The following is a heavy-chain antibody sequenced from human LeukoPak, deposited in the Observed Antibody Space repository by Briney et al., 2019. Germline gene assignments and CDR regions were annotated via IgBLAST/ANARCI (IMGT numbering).Heavy chain of an antibody. J-gene: IGHJ4*02. D-gene: IGHD6-13*01. CDR3: ARDLRGAAAAEYYFDY. V-gene: IGHV3-33*01. Sequence: PGGSLRLSCATSGFTFSRNGMHWVRQAPGKGLEWVAVIWYDGSNKYYADSVKGRFTISRDNSKNTLYLQMNSLGAEDTAVYYCARDLRGAAAAEYYFDYWGQGTLVTVSS. CDR2: IWYDGSNK. CDR1: GFTFSRNG.